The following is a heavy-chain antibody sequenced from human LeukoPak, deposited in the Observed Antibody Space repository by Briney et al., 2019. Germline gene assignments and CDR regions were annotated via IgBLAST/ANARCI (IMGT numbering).Heavy chain of an antibody. Sequence: SETLSLTCTVSGGSIRSSYYYWGWIRQPSGKGLEWIGSIYDSGSTYYNPSLKSRVTISVDASKNQFSLKLNSVTAADTAVYYCARYYDSSGYFNLDYWGQGTLVTVSS. CDR3: ARYYDSSGYFNLDY. CDR2: IYDSGST. D-gene: IGHD3-22*01. V-gene: IGHV4-39*01. J-gene: IGHJ4*02. CDR1: GGSIRSSYYY.